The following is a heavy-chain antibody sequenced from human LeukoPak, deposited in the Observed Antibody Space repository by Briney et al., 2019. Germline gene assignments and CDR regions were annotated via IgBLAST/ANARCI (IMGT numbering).Heavy chain of an antibody. V-gene: IGHV5-51*01. CDR1: GYSFSNYW. CDR3: ARRKGDGYNSPFDY. D-gene: IGHD5-24*01. J-gene: IGHJ4*02. CDR2: IYPADSDT. Sequence: GESLKISCKGFGYSFSNYWIGWVRQLPGKGLEWMGNIYPADSDTRYSPSSQGQVTISADKSITTAYLQWSSLRASDTAMYYCARRKGDGYNSPFDYWGQGTLVTVSS.